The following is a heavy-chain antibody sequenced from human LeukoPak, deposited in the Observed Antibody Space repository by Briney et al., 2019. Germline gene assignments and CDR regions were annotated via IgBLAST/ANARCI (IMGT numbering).Heavy chain of an antibody. CDR3: ARGDVDTAMVT. CDR2: IYYSGGT. CDR1: GGSISSGGYY. J-gene: IGHJ5*02. D-gene: IGHD5-18*01. Sequence: PSQTLSLTCTVSGGSISSGGYYWSWIRQHPGKGLEWIGYIYYSGGTYYNPSLKSRVTISVDTSKNQFSLKLSSVTAADTAVYYCARGDVDTAMVTWGQGTLVTVSS. V-gene: IGHV4-31*03.